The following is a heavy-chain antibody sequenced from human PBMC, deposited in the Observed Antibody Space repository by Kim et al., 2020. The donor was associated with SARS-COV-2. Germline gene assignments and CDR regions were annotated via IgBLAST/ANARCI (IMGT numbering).Heavy chain of an antibody. V-gene: IGHV3-33*01. J-gene: IGHJ6*02. D-gene: IGHD3-3*01. CDR3: ARDGGVYYYYGMDV. Sequence: AKSVHGRFTSTRDHSKNALYLQMNSLGAEDTAVYYCARDGGVYYYYGMDVWGQGTTVTVSS.